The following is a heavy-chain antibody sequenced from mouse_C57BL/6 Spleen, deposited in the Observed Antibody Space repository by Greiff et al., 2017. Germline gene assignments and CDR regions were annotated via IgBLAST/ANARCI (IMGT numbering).Heavy chain of an antibody. CDR1: GYSFTGYY. J-gene: IGHJ1*03. CDR2: INPSTGGT. V-gene: IGHV1-42*01. D-gene: IGHD2-3*01. Sequence: VQLQQSGPELVKPGASVKISCKASGYSFTGYYMNWVKQSPEKSLEWIGEINPSTGGTTYNQKFKAKATLTVDKSSSTAYMQLKSLTSEDSAVYYCARRGGYYPYWYFDVWGTGTTVTVSS. CDR3: ARRGGYYPYWYFDV.